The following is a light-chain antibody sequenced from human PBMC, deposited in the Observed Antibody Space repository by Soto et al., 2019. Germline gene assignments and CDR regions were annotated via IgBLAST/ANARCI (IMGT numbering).Light chain of an antibody. CDR1: QGIRND. V-gene: IGKV1-6*01. CDR2: AAS. Sequence: AIQMTQSPSSLSASVGDRVTITCRASQGIRNDLGWYQQKPGKAPKVLIYAASSLQSGVPSRFSGSGSGIHFTLTISSLQPEDSATYYCLQDYRYPWTFGQGTKVEIK. CDR3: LQDYRYPWT. J-gene: IGKJ1*01.